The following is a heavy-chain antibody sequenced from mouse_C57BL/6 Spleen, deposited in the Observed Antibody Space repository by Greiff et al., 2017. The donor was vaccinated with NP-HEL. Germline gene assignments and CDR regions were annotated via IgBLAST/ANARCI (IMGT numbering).Heavy chain of an antibody. Sequence: VQLQQSGPGLVQPSQSLSITCTVSGFSLTSYGVHWVRQSPGKGLEWLGVIWSGGSTDYNAAFISRLSISKDNSKSQVFFKMNSLQADDTAIYYCASYDGYLYYAMDYWGQGTSVTVSS. CDR3: ASYDGYLYYAMDY. D-gene: IGHD2-3*01. CDR2: IWSGGST. V-gene: IGHV2-2*01. CDR1: GFSLTSYG. J-gene: IGHJ4*01.